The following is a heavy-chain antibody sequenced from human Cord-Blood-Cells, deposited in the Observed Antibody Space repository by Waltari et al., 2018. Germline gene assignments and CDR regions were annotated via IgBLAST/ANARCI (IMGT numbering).Heavy chain of an antibody. CDR1: GGSFSGYY. CDR3: ASLCSGGSCNPDYYYGMDV. CDR2: INHSGST. V-gene: IGHV4-34*01. D-gene: IGHD2-15*01. Sequence: QVQLQQWGAGLLKPSETLSLTCAVYGGSFSGYYWRWIRPPPGKGLEWIGEINHSGSTNYNPSLKSRVTISVDTSKNQFSLKLSSVTAADTAVYYCASLCSGGSCNPDYYYGMDVWGQGTTVTVSS. J-gene: IGHJ6*02.